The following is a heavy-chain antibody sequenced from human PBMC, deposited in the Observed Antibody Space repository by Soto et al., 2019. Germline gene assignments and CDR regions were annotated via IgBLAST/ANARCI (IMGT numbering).Heavy chain of an antibody. Sequence: ASVKVSCKASGYTFTSYGISWVLQAPGQGLEWMGWISAYNGNTNYAQKLQGRVTMTTDTSTSTAYMELRSLRSDDTAVYYCARDDYYDSSGYYFPYYYYGMDVWGQGTTVTVSS. J-gene: IGHJ6*02. V-gene: IGHV1-18*01. CDR1: GYTFTSYG. D-gene: IGHD3-22*01. CDR2: ISAYNGNT. CDR3: ARDDYYDSSGYYFPYYYYGMDV.